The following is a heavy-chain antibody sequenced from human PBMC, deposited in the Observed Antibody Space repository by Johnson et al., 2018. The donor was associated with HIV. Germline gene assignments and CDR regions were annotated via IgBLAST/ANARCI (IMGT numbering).Heavy chain of an antibody. CDR2: IKQDGSER. V-gene: IGHV3-7*01. J-gene: IGHJ3*02. D-gene: IGHD1-26*01. Sequence: VQLVESGGGLIQPGGSLRLSCAASGFTFSSYWMTWVRQAPGKGLEWVANIKQDGSERYYVDSLKGRFTISRDNAKNSLYLQINSLRAEDTAVFHCARGDVGAFDIWGQGTMVTVSS. CDR1: GFTFSSYW. CDR3: ARGDVGAFDI.